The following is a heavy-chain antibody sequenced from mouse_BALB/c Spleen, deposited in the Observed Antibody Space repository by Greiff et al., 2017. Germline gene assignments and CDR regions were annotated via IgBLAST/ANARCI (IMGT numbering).Heavy chain of an antibody. D-gene: IGHD2-3*01. CDR2: ISSGGGST. V-gene: IGHV5-12-1*01. J-gene: IGHJ3*01. Sequence: DVKLVESGGGLVKPGGSLKLSCAASGFAFSSYDMSWVRQTPEKRLEWVAYISSGGGSTYYPDTVKGRFTISRDNAKNTLYLQMSSLKSEDTAMYYCARQGDGYYAYWGQGTLVTVSA. CDR3: ARQGDGYYAY. CDR1: GFAFSSYD.